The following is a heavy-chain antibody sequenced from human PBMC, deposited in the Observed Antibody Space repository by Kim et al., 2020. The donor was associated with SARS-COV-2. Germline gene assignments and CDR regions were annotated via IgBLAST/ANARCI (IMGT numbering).Heavy chain of an antibody. J-gene: IGHJ4*02. CDR1: GFTFSTYW. CDR2: IKQDGSEK. Sequence: GGSLRLSCAASGFTFSTYWMSWVRQAPGKGLEWVANIKQDGSEKYYVDSVKGRFTISRDNAENSLYLQMNSLRVEDTAVYYCARDPRNFDYWGRGTLVTVSS. CDR3: ARDPRNFDY. V-gene: IGHV3-7*01.